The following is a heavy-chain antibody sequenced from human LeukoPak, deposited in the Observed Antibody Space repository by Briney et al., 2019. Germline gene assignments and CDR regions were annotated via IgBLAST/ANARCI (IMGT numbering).Heavy chain of an antibody. D-gene: IGHD5-24*01. J-gene: IGHJ4*02. V-gene: IGHV3-23*01. CDR2: ISGSGGST. Sequence: GGSLRVSCAASGFTFSSYAMSWVRQAPGKGLEWVSAISGSGGSTYYADSVKGRFTISRDNSKNTLYLQMNSLRAEDTAVYYCAKADRRDGYNKGYYFDYWGQGTLVTVSS. CDR3: AKADRRDGYNKGYYFDY. CDR1: GFTFSSYA.